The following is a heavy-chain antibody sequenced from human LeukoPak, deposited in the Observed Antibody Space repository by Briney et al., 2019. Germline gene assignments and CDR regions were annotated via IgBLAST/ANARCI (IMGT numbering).Heavy chain of an antibody. J-gene: IGHJ4*02. CDR2: ISGSGGST. D-gene: IGHD3-22*01. Sequence: GGSLRLSCAASRFTFSSYAMSWVRQAPGRGLEWVSAISGSGGSTYYADSVKGRFTISRDNSKNTLYLQMNSLRAEDAAVYYCYIPYYDTSAYKGYWGQGTLVTVS. V-gene: IGHV3-23*01. CDR1: RFTFSSYA. CDR3: YIPYYDTSAYKGY.